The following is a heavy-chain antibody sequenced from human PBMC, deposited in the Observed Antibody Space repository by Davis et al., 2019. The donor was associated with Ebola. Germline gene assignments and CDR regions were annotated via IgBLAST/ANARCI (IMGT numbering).Heavy chain of an antibody. V-gene: IGHV4-39*01. Sequence: SETLSLTCTVSGGSISSGGYYWSWIRQHPGKGLEWLGSIYYRGTTYYTPSLKSRVTISVDTSKNQFSLKLSSVSAADTAVYYCARRRLSFEAIDYWGQGTLVTVSS. D-gene: IGHD1-26*01. CDR3: ARRRLSFEAIDY. CDR2: IYYRGTT. J-gene: IGHJ4*02. CDR1: GGSISSGGYY.